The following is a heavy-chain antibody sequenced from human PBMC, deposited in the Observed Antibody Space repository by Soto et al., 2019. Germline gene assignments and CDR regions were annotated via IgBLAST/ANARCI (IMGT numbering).Heavy chain of an antibody. D-gene: IGHD5-12*01. V-gene: IGHV5-51*01. CDR3: ARPGFRGDGYNYGNYYYYGMDV. Sequence: GGSLRLSCKGSGYSFTSYWIGWVRQMPGKGLEWMGIIYPGDSDTRYSPSFQGQVTISADKSISTAYLQWSSLKASDTAMYYCARPGFRGDGYNYGNYYYYGMDVWGQGTTVTVSS. CDR1: GYSFTSYW. CDR2: IYPGDSDT. J-gene: IGHJ6*02.